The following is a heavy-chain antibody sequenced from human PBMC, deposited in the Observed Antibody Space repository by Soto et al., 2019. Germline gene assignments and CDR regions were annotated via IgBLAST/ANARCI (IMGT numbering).Heavy chain of an antibody. CDR1: GGSFSGHS. V-gene: IGHV4-34*01. Sequence: SETLSLTCAVYGGSFSGHSWTWVRQSPGKGLEWIGDINHSGRVNYSPSLKSRVTISLDTSKNQFSLTLSAVTAADTAMYYCSTRAYDTNGYYRFDPWGQGTLVTVS. CDR3: STRAYDTNGYYRFDP. D-gene: IGHD3-22*01. J-gene: IGHJ5*01. CDR2: INHSGRV.